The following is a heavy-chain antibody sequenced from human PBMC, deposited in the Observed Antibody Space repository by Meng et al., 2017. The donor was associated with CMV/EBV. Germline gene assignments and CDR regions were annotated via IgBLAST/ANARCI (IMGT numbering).Heavy chain of an antibody. CDR1: GYTFTSYG. Sequence: QVPLVQYGAEGKKPGAPVKVSCKASGYTFTSYGISWVRQAPGQGLEWMGWISAYNGNTNYAQKLQGRVTMTTDTSTSTAYMELRSLRSDDTAVYYCARDFDWLLRGAGDYWGQGTLVIVSS. V-gene: IGHV1-18*01. J-gene: IGHJ4*02. CDR3: ARDFDWLLRGAGDY. CDR2: ISAYNGNT. D-gene: IGHD3-9*01.